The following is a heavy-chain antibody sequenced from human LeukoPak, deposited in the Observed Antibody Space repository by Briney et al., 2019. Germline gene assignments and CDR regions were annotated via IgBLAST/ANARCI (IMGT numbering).Heavy chain of an antibody. Sequence: SGGSLRLSCAASGFTFDDYGMSWVRQAPGKGLEWVSGINWNGGSTGYADSVKGRFTISRDNAKNSLYLQMNSLRAEDTALYYCARGGSGSYRRGPIDYWGQGTLVTVSS. CDR2: INWNGGST. V-gene: IGHV3-20*04. CDR1: GFTFDDYG. J-gene: IGHJ4*02. CDR3: ARGGSGSYRRGPIDY. D-gene: IGHD3-10*01.